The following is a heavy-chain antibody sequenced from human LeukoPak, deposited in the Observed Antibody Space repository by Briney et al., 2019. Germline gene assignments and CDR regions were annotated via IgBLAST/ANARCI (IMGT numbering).Heavy chain of an antibody. CDR3: AKDTGAQLVHLGAFDI. CDR2: IRYDGSNK. V-gene: IGHV3-30*02. CDR1: GFTFSSYG. J-gene: IGHJ3*02. Sequence: PGGSLRLSCAASGFTFSSYGMHWVRQAPGKGLEWVAFIRYDGSNKYYADSVKGRFTISRDNSKNTLYLQMNSLRAEDTAVYYCAKDTGAQLVHLGAFDIWGQGTMVTVSS. D-gene: IGHD1-1*01.